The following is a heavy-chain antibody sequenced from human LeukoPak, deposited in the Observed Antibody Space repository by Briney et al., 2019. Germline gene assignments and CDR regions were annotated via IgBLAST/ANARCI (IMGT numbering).Heavy chain of an antibody. V-gene: IGHV3-23*01. D-gene: IGHD2-15*01. CDR3: AKLYCSAGRCYSNPFDY. Sequence: GGSLRLSCAASGFTFSNYAMTWVRQAPGKGLDWVSGISGDNERTYYADSVTGRFTISRDTSKSPVYLQMNSLRVEDTAIYFCAKLYCSAGRCYSNPFDYWGPGTLVTVSS. CDR2: ISGDNERT. CDR1: GFTFSNYA. J-gene: IGHJ4*02.